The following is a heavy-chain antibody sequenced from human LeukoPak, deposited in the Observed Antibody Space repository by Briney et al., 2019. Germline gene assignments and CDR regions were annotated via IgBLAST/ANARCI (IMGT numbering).Heavy chain of an antibody. J-gene: IGHJ4*02. Sequence: GGSLRPSCAAPGFIFSNYYMSWVRQAPGKGLEWVANINEDGSVEYYVDSVKGRFTISRDNPKNSLYLLMNNLRAEDTAVYYCARTLVDYWGQGALVTVSS. V-gene: IGHV3-7*01. CDR1: GFIFSNYY. CDR3: ARTLVDY. CDR2: INEDGSVE.